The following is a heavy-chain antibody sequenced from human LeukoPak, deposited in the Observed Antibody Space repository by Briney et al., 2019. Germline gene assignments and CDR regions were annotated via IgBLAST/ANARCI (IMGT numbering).Heavy chain of an antibody. J-gene: IGHJ3*02. Sequence: GGSLRLSCPGPEFTSITKALHGFRRPPARGWGWWPFIRYDGSNKYYADSVKGRFTISRDNSKNTLYLQMNSLRAEDTAVYYCAKDHPDSSSDAFDIWGQGTMVTVSS. CDR1: EFTSITKA. CDR3: AKDHPDSSSDAFDI. V-gene: IGHV3-30*02. D-gene: IGHD3-22*01. CDR2: IRYDGSNK.